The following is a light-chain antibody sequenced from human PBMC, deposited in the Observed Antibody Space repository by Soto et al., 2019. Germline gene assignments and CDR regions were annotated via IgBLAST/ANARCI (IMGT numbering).Light chain of an antibody. CDR1: QSVSNNY. J-gene: IGKJ1*01. CDR3: QQYGSSGT. CDR2: GAS. V-gene: IGKV3-20*01. Sequence: ENVFTRWSATRPLSPGERATLSCRASQSVSNNYLAWYQQKPGQAPRLLIYGASNRATGIPDRFSGSGSGTDFTLAISRREPEDFAVYYCQQYGSSGTFGQGTKVDIK.